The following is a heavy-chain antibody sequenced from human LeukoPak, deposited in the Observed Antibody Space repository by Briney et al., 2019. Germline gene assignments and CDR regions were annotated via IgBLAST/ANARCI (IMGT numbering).Heavy chain of an antibody. D-gene: IGHD2-8*02. Sequence: GASVKVSCKASGYTVTSYGITWVRQAPGHGLEWMGWISDYNVHTNYAQNRQRRVTMTTDSSTSTAYMELRSLRSDDTAVYYCARCGIIVGGVARPFGACFDYWGQGTLVTVSS. CDR2: ISDYNVHT. J-gene: IGHJ4*02. V-gene: IGHV1-18*01. CDR1: GYTVTSYG. CDR3: ARCGIIVGGVARPFGACFDY.